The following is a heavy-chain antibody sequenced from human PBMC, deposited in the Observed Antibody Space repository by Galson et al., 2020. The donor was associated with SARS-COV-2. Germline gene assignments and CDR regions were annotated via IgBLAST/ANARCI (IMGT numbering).Heavy chain of an antibody. V-gene: IGHV4-39*01. CDR2: TYDSGST. J-gene: IGHJ4*02. CDR3: ARHGRGELLFPFDY. D-gene: IGHD1-26*01. CDR1: GGSISSSIYF. Sequence: SETLSLTCTVSGGSISSSIYFWGWIRQPPGNGLQWIGTTYDSGSTYYDPSLKSRLTISVDTSKNQFSLKLSSVTAADTAVYYCARHGRGELLFPFDYWGQGILVTVSS.